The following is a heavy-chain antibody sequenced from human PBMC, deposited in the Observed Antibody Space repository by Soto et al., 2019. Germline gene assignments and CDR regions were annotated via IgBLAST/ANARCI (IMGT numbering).Heavy chain of an antibody. Sequence: SETLSLTCTVSGGSISSGGYYWSWIRQHPGKGLEWIGYIYYSGSTYYNPSLKSRVTISVDTSKNQFSLKLSSVTAADTAVYYCARVDSGDYGFDYWGQGTLVTVSS. CDR3: ARVDSGDYGFDY. J-gene: IGHJ4*02. V-gene: IGHV4-31*03. CDR2: IYYSGST. D-gene: IGHD4-17*01. CDR1: GGSISSGGYY.